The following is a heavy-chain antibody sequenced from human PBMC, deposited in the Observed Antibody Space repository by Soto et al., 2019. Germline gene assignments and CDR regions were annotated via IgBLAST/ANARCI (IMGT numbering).Heavy chain of an antibody. CDR2: IKSKTDGGTT. Sequence: EVQLVESGGGLVKPGGSLRLSCAASGFTFSNAWMSWVRQAPGKGLEWVGRIKSKTDGGTTDYAAPVKGRFTISRDDSKNTLYLQMNSLKTEDTAVYYCTTEDVVVVAARGPEYFQHWGQGTLVTVSS. CDR1: GFTFSNAW. J-gene: IGHJ1*01. V-gene: IGHV3-15*01. CDR3: TTEDVVVVAARGPEYFQH. D-gene: IGHD2-15*01.